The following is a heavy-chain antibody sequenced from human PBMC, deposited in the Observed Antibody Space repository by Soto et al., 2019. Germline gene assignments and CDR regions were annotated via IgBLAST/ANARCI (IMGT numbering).Heavy chain of an antibody. D-gene: IGHD2-2*03. V-gene: IGHV4-31*03. CDR3: AREGNLGRWIQPLDS. J-gene: IGHJ4*02. CDR1: GGSISIGGYY. CDR2: IYYSGST. Sequence: PSDTLSLTCTVSGGSISIGGYYWTWILQHPGKGLEWIGYIYYSGSTYYNPSLKSRVTISVDTSKNHFSLKLISVTTADTAVYFCAREGNLGRWIQPLDSWGQGTLVTVSS.